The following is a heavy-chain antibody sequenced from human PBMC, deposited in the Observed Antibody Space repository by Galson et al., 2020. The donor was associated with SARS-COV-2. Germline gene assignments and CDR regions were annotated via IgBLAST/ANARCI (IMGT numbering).Heavy chain of an antibody. CDR2: IDWDDDK. CDR1: GFSLSTSGMC. V-gene: IGHV2-70*01. D-gene: IGHD6-19*01. CDR3: ARMGSPCSGWYPESFQH. J-gene: IGHJ1*01. Sequence: SGPTLVKPTQTLTLTCTFSGFSLSTSGMCVSWIRQPPGKALEWLALIDWDDDKYYSTSLKTRLTISKDTSKNQVVLTMTNMDPVDTATYYWARMGSPCSGWYPESFQHWGQGTLVTVSS.